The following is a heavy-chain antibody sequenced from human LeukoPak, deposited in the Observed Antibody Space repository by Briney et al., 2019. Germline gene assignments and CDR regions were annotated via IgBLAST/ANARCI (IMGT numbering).Heavy chain of an antibody. CDR3: ARDPDYYDSSGYYYGAFDI. CDR2: INPSGGST. V-gene: IGHV1-46*01. Sequence: GASVKVSCKASAYTFTSYYIHWVRQAPGQGLEWMGIINPSGGSTSYAQKLQGRVTMTTDTSTSTAYMELRSLRSDDTAVYCCARDPDYYDSSGYYYGAFDIWGQGTMVTVSS. CDR1: AYTFTSYY. J-gene: IGHJ3*02. D-gene: IGHD3-22*01.